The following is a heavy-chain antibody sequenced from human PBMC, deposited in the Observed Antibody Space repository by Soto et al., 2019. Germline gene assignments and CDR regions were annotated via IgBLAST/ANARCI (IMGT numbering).Heavy chain of an antibody. CDR1: GYSFTSYW. J-gene: IGHJ1*01. V-gene: IGHV5-51*01. CDR3: AVQSGSYYFQH. Sequence: GESLKISCKGSGYSFTSYWIGWVCQMPGKGLEWMGIIYPGDSDTRYSPSFQGQVTISAAKSNSTAYLQWSSLKASDTAMYYCAVQSGSYYFQHWGQGTLVTVSS. CDR2: IYPGDSDT. D-gene: IGHD1-26*01.